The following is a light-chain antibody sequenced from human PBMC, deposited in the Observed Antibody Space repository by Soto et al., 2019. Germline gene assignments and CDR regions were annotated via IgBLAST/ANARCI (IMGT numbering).Light chain of an antibody. Sequence: GDRVTLTCQASQDISNYLNWYQQKPGQAPKLLIYDSSALETGVPSRFSGSGSATDFTLTISSLQPEDFATYYCQQYDDLPLTFGGGTKVE. CDR3: QQYDDLPLT. J-gene: IGKJ4*01. CDR2: DSS. CDR1: QDISNY. V-gene: IGKV1-33*01.